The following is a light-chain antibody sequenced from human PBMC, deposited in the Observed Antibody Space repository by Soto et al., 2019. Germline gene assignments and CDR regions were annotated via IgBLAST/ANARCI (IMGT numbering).Light chain of an antibody. CDR1: SSDVCRYEY. Sequence: QSPLTHPRSVSGAPEQTLTISCTGSSSDVCRYEYVSWYQQHPGKVPKLIIYDFSERPAGVPDRFSGSKSGNTASLTISGLADEDEADYSCCSFAGSYSAVLGGGTKVTVL. CDR3: CSFAGSYSAV. V-gene: IGLV2-11*01. CDR2: DFS. J-gene: IGLJ1*01.